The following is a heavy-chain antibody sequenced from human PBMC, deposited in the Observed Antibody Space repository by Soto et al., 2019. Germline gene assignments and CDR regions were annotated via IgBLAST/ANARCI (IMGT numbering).Heavy chain of an antibody. V-gene: IGHV3-23*01. D-gene: IGHD5-12*01. J-gene: IGHJ4*02. CDR2: ISGSGSNT. CDR3: AKGTSIVATTSLFDY. CDR1: GFTFSSYA. Sequence: EVQLLESGGGLVQPGGSLRLSCAASGFTFSSYAMSWVRQAPGKGLEWVSGISGSGSNTYYADSVKGRFTISRDNSKNTLYLQMNSLRAEDTAVYYCAKGTSIVATTSLFDYWGQGTLVTVSS.